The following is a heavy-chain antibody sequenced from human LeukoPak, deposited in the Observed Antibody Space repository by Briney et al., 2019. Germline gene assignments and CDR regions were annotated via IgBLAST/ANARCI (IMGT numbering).Heavy chain of an antibody. CDR2: ISRDGSST. Sequence: GGSLRLSCAASGFTFRNHWMHWVCQTPGKGLVWVSRISRDGSSTTYADSVKGRFTISRDNAKNTLYLQMNNLRAEDTAMYYCARDQRVTGRPDIDYWGQGTLVIVSS. V-gene: IGHV3-74*03. D-gene: IGHD6-6*01. J-gene: IGHJ4*02. CDR1: GFTFRNHW. CDR3: ARDQRVTGRPDIDY.